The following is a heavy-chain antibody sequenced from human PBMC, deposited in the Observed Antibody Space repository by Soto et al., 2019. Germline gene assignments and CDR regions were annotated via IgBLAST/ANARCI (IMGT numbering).Heavy chain of an antibody. D-gene: IGHD2-15*01. J-gene: IGHJ4*02. V-gene: IGHV3-30-3*01. Sequence: GGSLRLSCAASGFTFSSYAMHWVRQAPGKGLEWVAVISYDGSNKYYADSVKGRFTISRDNSKNTLYLQMNSLRAEDTAVYYCARVQDGGSCYVWGQGTLVTVSS. CDR1: GFTFSSYA. CDR3: ARVQDGGSCYV. CDR2: ISYDGSNK.